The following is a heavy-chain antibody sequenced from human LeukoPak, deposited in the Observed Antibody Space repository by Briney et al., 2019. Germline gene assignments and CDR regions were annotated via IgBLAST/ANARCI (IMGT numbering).Heavy chain of an antibody. Sequence: GASVKASCKVSGYTLTELSMHWVRQAPGKGLEWMGGFDPEDGGTIYAQKFQGRVTMTEDTSTDTAYMELSSLRSEDTAVYYCATSERIRHYYDSSGYPNWFDPWGQGTLVTVSS. CDR1: GYTLTELS. D-gene: IGHD3-22*01. J-gene: IGHJ5*02. CDR3: ATSERIRHYYDSSGYPNWFDP. CDR2: FDPEDGGT. V-gene: IGHV1-24*01.